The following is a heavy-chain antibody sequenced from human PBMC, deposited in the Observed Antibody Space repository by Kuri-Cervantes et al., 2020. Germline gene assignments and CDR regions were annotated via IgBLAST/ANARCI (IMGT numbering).Heavy chain of an antibody. CDR3: AKGHYYELIRPLDY. V-gene: IGHV3-9*02. J-gene: IGHJ4*02. Sequence: GGSLRLSCAASGFSSSSYGMSWVRQAPGKGLEWFSGITWNSGNIGYAASVRGRFTIYRDNAKNSLYLQMGSLRAEDTALYYCAKGHYYELIRPLDYWGQGTLVTVSS. D-gene: IGHD3-22*01. CDR1: GFSSSSYG. CDR2: ITWNSGNI.